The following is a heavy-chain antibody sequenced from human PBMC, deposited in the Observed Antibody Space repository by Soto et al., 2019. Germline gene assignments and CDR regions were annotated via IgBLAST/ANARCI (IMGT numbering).Heavy chain of an antibody. Sequence: SETLSLTCTVSGGSISSSSYYWGWIRQPPGKGLEWIGSIYYSGSTYYNPSLKSRVTISVDTSKNQFSLKLSSVTAADTAVYYCATTRVPGMGSSSVYWGQGTLVTVSS. CDR1: GGSISSSSYY. V-gene: IGHV4-39*01. D-gene: IGHD6-6*01. CDR3: ATTRVPGMGSSSVY. CDR2: IYYSGST. J-gene: IGHJ4*02.